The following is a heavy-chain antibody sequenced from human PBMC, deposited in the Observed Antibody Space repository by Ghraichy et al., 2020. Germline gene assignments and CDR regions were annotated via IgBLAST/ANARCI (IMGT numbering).Heavy chain of an antibody. CDR1: GYTFTSYA. J-gene: IGHJ1*01. CDR3: ARGALSQNPHFQH. CDR2: INAGNGNT. D-gene: IGHD3-9*01. V-gene: IGHV1-3*01. Sequence: ASVKVSCKASGYTFTSYAMHWVRQAPGQRLEWMGWINAGNGNTKYSQKFQGRVTITRDTSASTAYMELSSLRSEDTAVYYCARGALSQNPHFQHWGQGTLFTVAS.